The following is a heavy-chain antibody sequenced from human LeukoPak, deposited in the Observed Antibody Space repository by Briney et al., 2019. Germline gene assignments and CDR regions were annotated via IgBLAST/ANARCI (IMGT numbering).Heavy chain of an antibody. V-gene: IGHV3-23*01. CDR1: GFTSSSYA. J-gene: IGHJ4*02. CDR3: AKRSSPYSGYFDY. CDR2: ISGSGGST. Sequence: GGSLRLSCAASGFTSSSYAMSWVRRAPGKGLEWVSAISGSGGSTNYADPVKGRFTISRDNSKNTLYLQMNSLRAEDTAIYYCAKRSSPYSGYFDYWGQGNLVTVSS. D-gene: IGHD2-2*01.